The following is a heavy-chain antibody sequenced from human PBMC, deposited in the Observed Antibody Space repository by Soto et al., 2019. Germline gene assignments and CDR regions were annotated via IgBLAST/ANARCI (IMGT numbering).Heavy chain of an antibody. CDR3: ARSYRRYCSGGSCYSYYYYYMDV. CDR2: IYYSGST. CDR1: GGSISSYY. V-gene: IGHV4-59*01. Sequence: QVQLQESGPGLVKPSETLSLTCTVSGGSISSYYWSWIRQPPGKGLEWIGYIYYSGSTNYNPSLNSRVTISVDTSKNQYSLKLSSATAADTAVYYCARSYRRYCSGGSCYSYYYYYMDVWGKGTTVTVSS. J-gene: IGHJ6*03. D-gene: IGHD2-15*01.